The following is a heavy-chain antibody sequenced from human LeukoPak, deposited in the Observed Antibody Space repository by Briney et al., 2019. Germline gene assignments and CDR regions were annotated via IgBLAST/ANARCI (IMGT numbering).Heavy chain of an antibody. CDR3: ARGRSYGFDFDS. CDR2: KYYSGST. J-gene: IGHJ4*02. Sequence: SETLSLTCTVSGGSISSGGYYWTWIRQPPGKGLEWIGYKYYSGSTRYNSSLRSRLTISLDSSKNQFSLRLTSVTAADTAVYYCARGRSYGFDFDSWGPGTLVIVSS. CDR1: GGSISSGGYY. V-gene: IGHV4-61*08. D-gene: IGHD5-18*01.